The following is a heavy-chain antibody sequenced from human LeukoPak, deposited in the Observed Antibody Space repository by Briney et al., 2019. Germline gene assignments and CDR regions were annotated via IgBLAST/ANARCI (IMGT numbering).Heavy chain of an antibody. D-gene: IGHD1-7*01. CDR2: ISGSGGST. V-gene: IGHV3-23*01. CDR3: AKATTYNWSYNPTPFGY. Sequence: GGSLRLSCAASGFTFSSYAMSWVRQAPGKGLEWVSAISGSGGSTYYADSVKGRFTISRDNSKNTLYLQMNSLRAEDTAVYYCAKATTYNWSYNPTPFGYWGQGTLVTVSS. J-gene: IGHJ4*02. CDR1: GFTFSSYA.